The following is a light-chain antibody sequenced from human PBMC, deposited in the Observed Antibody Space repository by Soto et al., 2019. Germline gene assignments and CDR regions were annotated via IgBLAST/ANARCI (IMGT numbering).Light chain of an antibody. CDR1: QSVISN. Sequence: DTVLTQSPSTLSVSPGERATLSCRASQSVISNLAWYQQKPGQAPRLLIYDASTRATSIPARFSGSGSGTDFTLTISSLQSEDFAVYFCQQYNSWPPATFGQGTKVDIK. CDR3: QQYNSWPPAT. V-gene: IGKV3-15*01. CDR2: DAS. J-gene: IGKJ1*01.